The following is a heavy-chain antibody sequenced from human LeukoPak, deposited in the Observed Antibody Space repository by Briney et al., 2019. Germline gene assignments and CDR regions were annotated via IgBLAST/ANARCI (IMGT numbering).Heavy chain of an antibody. V-gene: IGHV3-23*01. J-gene: IGHJ5*02. Sequence: GSLRLSCAASGFTFSSYAMSWVRQAPGKGLEWVSAIGGGGNGFTTYYGEFMKGRFTISRDNSKNTLYLQMNSLRAEDTAVYYCARDLVRFGGWYDHWGQGTLVTVSS. CDR2: IGGGGNGFTT. CDR3: ARDLVRFGGWYDH. CDR1: GFTFSSYA. D-gene: IGHD2-15*01.